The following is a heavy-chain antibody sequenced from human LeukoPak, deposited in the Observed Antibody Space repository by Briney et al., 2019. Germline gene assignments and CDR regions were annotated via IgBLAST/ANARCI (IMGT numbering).Heavy chain of an antibody. Sequence: PSETLSLTCTVSSGSISTSNYYWGWIRQSPGKGLEWIGSIYYSGSTYYKPSLKSRLTISVDTSKNHFSLKLSSVTAADTAVYYCARNRYYYGSRNYGVPTWFDPWGQGTLVTVSS. CDR1: SGSISTSNYY. D-gene: IGHD3-10*01. CDR2: IYYSGST. J-gene: IGHJ5*02. V-gene: IGHV4-39*02. CDR3: ARNRYYYGSRNYGVPTWFDP.